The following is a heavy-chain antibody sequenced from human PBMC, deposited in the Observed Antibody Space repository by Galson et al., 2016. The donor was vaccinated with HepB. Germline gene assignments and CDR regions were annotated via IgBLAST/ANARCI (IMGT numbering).Heavy chain of an antibody. Sequence: VKVSCKVSGYTFTDYYIHWVQQAPGGGLGWMGLVDPEDGETMYAVKFQGRVTITADTSTDTAYMELSSLRSEDTAVYYCATMDIVTTGYWFDPWGQGTLVTVSS. CDR3: ATMDIVTTGYWFDP. D-gene: IGHD5-12*01. V-gene: IGHV1-69-2*01. CDR1: GYTFTDYY. CDR2: VDPEDGET. J-gene: IGHJ5*02.